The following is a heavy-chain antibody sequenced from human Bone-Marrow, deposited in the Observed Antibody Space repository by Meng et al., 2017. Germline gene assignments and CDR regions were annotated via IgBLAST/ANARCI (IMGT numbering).Heavy chain of an antibody. CDR2: ISAYNGNT. V-gene: IGHV1-18*01. J-gene: IGHJ4*02. CDR3: ARDLGGDD. D-gene: IGHD3-10*01. CDR1: GYSFSSYG. Sequence: VEVVQSGAEGKKVGSSVKVSCKASGYSFSSYGISWVRQAPGQGLEWMGWISAYNGNTNYAQKLQGRVTMTTDTSTSTAYMELRSLRSDDTAVYYCARDLGGDDWGQGTLVTVYS.